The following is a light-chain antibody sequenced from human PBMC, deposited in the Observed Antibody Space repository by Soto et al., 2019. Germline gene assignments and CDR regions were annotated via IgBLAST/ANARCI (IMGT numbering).Light chain of an antibody. J-gene: IGLJ2*01. CDR1: SSNIGNNY. V-gene: IGLV1-51*01. CDR3: GTWASSLSAVV. CDR2: DNN. Sequence: QSVLTQPPSVSAAPGQKVTISCSGSSSNIGNNYVSWYQQLPETAPKLLIYDNNKRPSGIPDRFSGSKSGTSATLGITGLQTGDEADYYCGTWASSLSAVVFGGGTQLTVL.